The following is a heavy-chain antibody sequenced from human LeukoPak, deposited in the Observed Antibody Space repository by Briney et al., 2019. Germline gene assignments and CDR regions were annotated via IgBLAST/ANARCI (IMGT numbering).Heavy chain of an antibody. J-gene: IGHJ3*02. CDR1: GFTFSKHW. D-gene: IGHD3-22*01. V-gene: IGHV3-7*01. CDR3: ANPGGLYYYDSSGLDAFDI. CDR2: INLDGSEK. Sequence: GGSLRLSCAASGFTFSKHWMSWVRQAPGKGLEWVANINLDGSEKYYVDSVKGRFTISRDNAKNSLYLQMNSLTADDTAVYYCANPGGLYYYDSSGLDAFDIWGQGTMVTVSS.